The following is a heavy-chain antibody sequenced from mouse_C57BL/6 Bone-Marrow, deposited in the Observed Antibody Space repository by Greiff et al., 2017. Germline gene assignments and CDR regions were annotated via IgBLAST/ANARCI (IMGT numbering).Heavy chain of an antibody. CDR3: ARGYGSDY. Sequence: ESGPGLVKPSQSLSLTCSVTGYSITSGYYWNWIRQFPGNKLEWMGYISYDGSNNYNPSLKIRISSTRDTSKNQFFLTLNSVTTEDTATYYCARGYGSDYWGQGTTLTVSS. CDR1: GYSITSGYY. D-gene: IGHD1-1*01. CDR2: ISYDGSN. V-gene: IGHV3-6*01. J-gene: IGHJ2*01.